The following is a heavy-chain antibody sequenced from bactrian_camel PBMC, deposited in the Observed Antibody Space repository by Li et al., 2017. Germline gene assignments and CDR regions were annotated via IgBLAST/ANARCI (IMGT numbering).Heavy chain of an antibody. V-gene: IGHV3S53*01. CDR1: GRTYFNWC. J-gene: IGHJ4*01. Sequence: HVQLVESGGGSVEAGGSLRLSCEGSGRTYFNWCMGWFRQTPGKEREGLATLDSRGTTNYADSLKGRFTISRDNAKNTLYLQMDSLKPDDTAMYYCAADQWAFGLGTAYRYWGQGTQVTVS. CDR3: AADQWAFGLGTAYRY. CDR2: LDSRGTT. D-gene: IGHD7*01.